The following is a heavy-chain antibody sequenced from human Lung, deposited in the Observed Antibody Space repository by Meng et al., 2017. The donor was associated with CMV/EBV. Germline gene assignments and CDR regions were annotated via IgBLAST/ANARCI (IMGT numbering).Heavy chain of an antibody. D-gene: IGHD3-10*01. CDR3: AATALVRGVRGTYFQH. J-gene: IGHJ1*01. Sequence: SETXSLXCTVSGGSISNYYWSWIRQPPGKGLEWIGYIYYTGSTNSNPSLKSRVTISIDTSKNQFSLKLISVTAADTAMYYCAATALVRGVRGTYFQHWGQGXLVTVSS. V-gene: IGHV4-59*01. CDR1: GGSISNYY. CDR2: IYYTGST.